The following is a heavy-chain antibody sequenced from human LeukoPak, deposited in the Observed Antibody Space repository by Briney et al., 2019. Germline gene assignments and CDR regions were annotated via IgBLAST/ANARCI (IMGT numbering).Heavy chain of an antibody. J-gene: IGHJ3*02. CDR2: IYSGGST. D-gene: IGHD3-9*01. V-gene: IGHV3-53*04. CDR1: GFTFSSNY. Sequence: GGSLRLSCAASGFTFSSNYMSWVRQAPGKGLEWVSVIYSGGSTYYADSVKGRFTISRHNSKNTLYLQVNSLRAEDTAVYYCASAYYDILTGYYLDAFDIWGQGTMVTVSS. CDR3: ASAYYDILTGYYLDAFDI.